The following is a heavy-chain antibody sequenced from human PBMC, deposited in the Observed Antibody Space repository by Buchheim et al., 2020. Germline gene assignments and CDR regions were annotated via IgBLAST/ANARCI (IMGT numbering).Heavy chain of an antibody. CDR1: GGSFSGYY. D-gene: IGHD3-9*01. CDR3: ARGKDDWVTYYYYYYYGMDV. CDR2: INHSGST. J-gene: IGHJ6*02. Sequence: QVQLQQWGAGLLKPSETLSLTCAVYGGSFSGYYWSWIRQPPGKGLEWIGEINHSGSTNYNPSLKSRVTISVHTSQNQFSLQLSSVTAADTAVYYCARGKDDWVTYYYYYYYGMDVWGQGTT. V-gene: IGHV4-34*01.